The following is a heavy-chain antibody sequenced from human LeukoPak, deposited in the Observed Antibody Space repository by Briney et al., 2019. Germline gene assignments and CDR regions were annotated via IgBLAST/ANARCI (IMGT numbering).Heavy chain of an antibody. CDR3: ATRVQSTAGPFHC. Sequence: GPSLRLSWAASGFSFSVAAMSSVRQTPGKGLDWVSGISGRGDKTYYAVPVKRRFTISRDNPKHTLRLQMHSLSDADTAAYYCATRVQSTAGPFHCWGQGTLASVSS. CDR1: GFSFSVAA. V-gene: IGHV3-23*01. J-gene: IGHJ4*02. CDR2: ISGRGDKT. D-gene: IGHD2-2*01.